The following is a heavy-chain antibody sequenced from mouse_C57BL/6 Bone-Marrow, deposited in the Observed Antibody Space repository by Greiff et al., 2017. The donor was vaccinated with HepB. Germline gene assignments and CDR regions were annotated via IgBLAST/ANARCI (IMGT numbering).Heavy chain of an antibody. J-gene: IGHJ4*01. V-gene: IGHV1-55*01. CDR2: IYPGSGST. D-gene: IGHD2-2*01. CDR1: GYTFTSYW. CDR3: ARSRKSHLIYYGYDDPYYDAMDY. Sequence: QVQLQQPGAELVKPGASVKMSCKASGYTFTSYWITWVKQRPGQGLEWIGDIYPGSGSTNYNEKFKSKATLTVDTSSSTAYMQLSSLTSEDSAVYYCARSRKSHLIYYGYDDPYYDAMDYWGQGTSVTVSS.